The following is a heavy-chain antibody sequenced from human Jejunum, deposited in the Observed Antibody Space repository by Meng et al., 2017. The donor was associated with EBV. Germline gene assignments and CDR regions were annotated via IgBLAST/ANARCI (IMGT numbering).Heavy chain of an antibody. CDR3: ARDGPDYGNYINFDY. D-gene: IGHD4-11*01. CDR2: IRGYNGKT. CDR1: GSPLTSYG. J-gene: IGHJ4*02. V-gene: IGHV1-18*01. Sequence: VPAGAGLKKPGAPGRVSFRGSGSPLTSYGISWLRQAPGQGLEWMAWIRGYNGKTNYAQNLQGRVTLTTDTSTTTTYMELRSLRSDDTAVYYCARDGPDYGNYINFDYWGQGTLVTVSS.